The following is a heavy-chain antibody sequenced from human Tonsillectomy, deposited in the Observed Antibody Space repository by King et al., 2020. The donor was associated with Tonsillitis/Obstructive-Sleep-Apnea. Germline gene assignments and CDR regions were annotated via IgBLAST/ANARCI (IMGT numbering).Heavy chain of an antibody. J-gene: IGHJ4*02. Sequence: VQLQESGPGLVKPSETLSLTCTVSGGSISSYYWSWIRQPPGRGLEWIGYIYHSGSTNYNPSLKSRVTISVDTSKNQFSLKLSSVTAADTAVYYCARTSEDGPAAIFVGYYFDSWGQGTLVTVSS. CDR1: GGSISSYY. CDR3: ARTSEDGPAAIFVGYYFDS. D-gene: IGHD2-2*01. CDR2: IYHSGST. V-gene: IGHV4-59*08.